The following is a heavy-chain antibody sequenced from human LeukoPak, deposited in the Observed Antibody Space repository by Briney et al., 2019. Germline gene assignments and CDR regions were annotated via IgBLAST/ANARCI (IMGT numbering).Heavy chain of an antibody. D-gene: IGHD1-1*01. J-gene: IGHJ5*02. V-gene: IGHV1-58*02. Sequence: SVKVSCKASGFTFTSSSMQWVRQARGQRLEWIGWIAVGSGNTNYAQKFQGRVTITRDMSTSTAYMELSSLRSEDTAVYYCAREGTAGTNLNWFDPWGQGTLVTVSS. CDR2: IAVGSGNT. CDR1: GFTFTSSS. CDR3: AREGTAGTNLNWFDP.